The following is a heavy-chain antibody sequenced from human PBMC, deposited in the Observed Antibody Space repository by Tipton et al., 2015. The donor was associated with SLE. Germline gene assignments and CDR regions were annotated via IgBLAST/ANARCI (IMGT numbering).Heavy chain of an antibody. CDR2: IYYRGST. V-gene: IGHV4-59*08. Sequence: TLSLTCTVSGGSIGNYYWNWIRQPPGKGLEWIGYIYYRGSTSYNPSLKSRVTISLDTSKNQFALKLSSVTAADTAMYYCARARDYWGQGTLVTVSS. CDR3: ARARDY. CDR1: GGSIGNYY. J-gene: IGHJ4*02.